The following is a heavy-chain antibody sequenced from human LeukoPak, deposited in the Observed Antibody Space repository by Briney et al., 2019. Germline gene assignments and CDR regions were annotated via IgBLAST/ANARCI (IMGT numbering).Heavy chain of an antibody. CDR2: INWNGGST. CDR1: GFTFDDYA. V-gene: IGHV3-20*04. CDR3: AKPYSRLYYSYHMDV. D-gene: IGHD5-18*01. J-gene: IGHJ6*03. Sequence: GGSLRLSCAVSGFTFDDYAINWVRQAPGKGLEWVSNINWNGGSTGYGDSVKGRFTISRDNAKNSVFLQMHSLRADDTALYYCAKPYSRLYYSYHMDVWGRGTTVTVSS.